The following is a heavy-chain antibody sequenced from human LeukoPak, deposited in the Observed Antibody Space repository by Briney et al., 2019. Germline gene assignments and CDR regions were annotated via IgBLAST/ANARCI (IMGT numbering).Heavy chain of an antibody. CDR1: GFTFSNYG. V-gene: IGHV3-30*02. CDR3: ARVNDVLRFLEWQPA. J-gene: IGHJ4*02. D-gene: IGHD3-3*01. Sequence: GGSLRLSCAASGFTFSNYGMHWVRQAPGKGLEWVAFMRYDGSNTYYADSVKGRFTISRDNSKNTLYLQMNSLRVEDTAVYYCARVNDVLRFLEWQPAGGQGTLVTVSS. CDR2: MRYDGSNT.